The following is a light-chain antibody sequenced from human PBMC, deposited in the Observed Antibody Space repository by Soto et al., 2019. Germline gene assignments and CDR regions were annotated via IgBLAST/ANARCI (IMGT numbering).Light chain of an antibody. V-gene: IGLV2-14*01. Sequence: QSVLTQPASVSGSPGQSITISCTGTSSDVGGYNYVSWYQQHPGKAPKLMLYEVSNRPSGVSNRFSGSKSGNTASLTISGLQAVDEADYYCSSYTSSSNLVSGNRSKV. CDR1: SSDVGGYNY. CDR3: SSYTSSSNLV. CDR2: EVS. J-gene: IGLJ1*01.